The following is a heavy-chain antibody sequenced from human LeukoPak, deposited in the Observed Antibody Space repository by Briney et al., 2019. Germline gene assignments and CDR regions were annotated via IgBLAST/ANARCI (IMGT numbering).Heavy chain of an antibody. D-gene: IGHD3-10*01. Sequence: ASVKVSCKASGYTFTGYYMHWVRQAPGQGLEWMGWINPNSGGTNYAQKFQGRVTMTRDTSISTAYMELSRLRSDDTAVHYCARVDRYYYGSGNWFDPWGQGTLVTVSS. V-gene: IGHV1-2*02. J-gene: IGHJ5*02. CDR2: INPNSGGT. CDR3: ARVDRYYYGSGNWFDP. CDR1: GYTFTGYY.